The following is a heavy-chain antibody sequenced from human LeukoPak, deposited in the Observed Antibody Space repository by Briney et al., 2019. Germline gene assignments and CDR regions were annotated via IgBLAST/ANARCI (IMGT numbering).Heavy chain of an antibody. V-gene: IGHV3-23*01. D-gene: IGHD6-19*01. J-gene: IGHJ4*02. CDR1: GFTFSSYA. CDR2: ISGSGGST. Sequence: GGSLRLSCAASGFTFSSYAMSWVRQAPGKGLEWVSAISGSGGSTYYADSVKGRFIISRDNSKNTLYLQMNSLRAEDTAVYYCAKIVARIAVAGTSDYWGQGTLVTVSS. CDR3: AKIVARIAVAGTSDY.